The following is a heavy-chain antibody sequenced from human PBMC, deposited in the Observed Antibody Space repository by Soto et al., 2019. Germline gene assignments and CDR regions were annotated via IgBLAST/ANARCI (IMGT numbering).Heavy chain of an antibody. CDR3: ARTFGRHLYSFDM. V-gene: IGHV5-51*01. CDR1: GYTFTSNW. CDR2: IYPGDSET. Sequence: GESLKISCKGSGYTFTSNWIGWVRQMPGKGLEWMGIIYPGDSETRYSPSFQGQVTISADKSINTAYLQWSSLKASEFVIFYCARTFGRHLYSFDMWGQGTLITVSS. D-gene: IGHD1-26*01. J-gene: IGHJ4*02.